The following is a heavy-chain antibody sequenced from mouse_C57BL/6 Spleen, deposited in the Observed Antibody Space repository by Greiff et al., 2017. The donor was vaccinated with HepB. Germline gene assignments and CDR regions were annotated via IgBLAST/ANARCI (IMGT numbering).Heavy chain of an antibody. Sequence: EVQVVESGPELVKPGASVKMSCKASGYTFTDYNMHWVKQSHGKSLEWIGYINPNNGGTSYNQKFKGKATLTVNKSSSTAYMELRSLTSEDSAVYYCAREATVVATDAMDYWGQGTSVTVSS. CDR3: AREATVVATDAMDY. D-gene: IGHD1-1*01. J-gene: IGHJ4*01. V-gene: IGHV1-22*01. CDR1: GYTFTDYN. CDR2: INPNNGGT.